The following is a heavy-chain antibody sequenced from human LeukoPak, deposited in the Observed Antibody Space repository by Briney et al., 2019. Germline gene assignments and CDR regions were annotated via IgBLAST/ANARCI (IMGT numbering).Heavy chain of an antibody. V-gene: IGHV3-21*01. J-gene: IGHJ4*02. CDR2: ISSSSSYI. CDR3: ARVPSSYSSLDY. D-gene: IGHD6-19*01. Sequence: TGGSLRLSCAASGFTFSSYSMNWVRQAPGKGLEGVSSISSSSSYIYYADSVKGRFTISRDNAENSLYLQMNSLRAEDTAVYYCARVPSSYSSLDYWGQGTLVTVSS. CDR1: GFTFSSYS.